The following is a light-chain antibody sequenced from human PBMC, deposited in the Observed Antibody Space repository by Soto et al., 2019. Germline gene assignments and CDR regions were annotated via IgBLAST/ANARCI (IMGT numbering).Light chain of an antibody. V-gene: IGKV3-15*01. J-gene: IGKJ1*01. CDR2: GAS. CDR3: QQYNNWPPDRT. Sequence: EIVMTQSPATLSVSPGERATLSCRASQSVGSNLAWYQQKPGQAPRLLIYGASTMATGIPARFSGSGSGTEFNLTISSLQSEDFAIYFCQQYNNWPPDRTFGQGTKVEIK. CDR1: QSVGSN.